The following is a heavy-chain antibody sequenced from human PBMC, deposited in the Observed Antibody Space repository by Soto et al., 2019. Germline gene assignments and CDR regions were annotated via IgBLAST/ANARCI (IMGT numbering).Heavy chain of an antibody. V-gene: IGHV4-31*03. CDR1: GGSISSGGYY. CDR2: IYYSGGT. Sequence: QVQLQESGPGLVKPSQTLSLTCTVSGGSISSGGYYWSWIRQHPGKGLEWIGYIYYSGGTYSNQSLKSRVTISVDTSKNQFSLKLSSVTAADTAVYYCAARSGSYYDAFDIWGQGTMVTVSS. J-gene: IGHJ3*02. CDR3: AARSGSYYDAFDI. D-gene: IGHD3-10*01.